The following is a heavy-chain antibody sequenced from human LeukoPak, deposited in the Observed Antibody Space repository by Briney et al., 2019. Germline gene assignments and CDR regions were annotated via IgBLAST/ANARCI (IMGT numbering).Heavy chain of an antibody. Sequence: GGSLRLSCSASGSTFSSYAMHWVRQAPGKGLEYVSAISSNGGSTYYADSVKGRFTISRDNSKNTLYLQMSSLRAEDTAVYYCVKDRGGKAAAGRYFDYWGQGTLVTVSS. J-gene: IGHJ4*02. D-gene: IGHD6-13*01. V-gene: IGHV3-64D*06. CDR3: VKDRGGKAAAGRYFDY. CDR2: ISSNGGST. CDR1: GSTFSSYA.